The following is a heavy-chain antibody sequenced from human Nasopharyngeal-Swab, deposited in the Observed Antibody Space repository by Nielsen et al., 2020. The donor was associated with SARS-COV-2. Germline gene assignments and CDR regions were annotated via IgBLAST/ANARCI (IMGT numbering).Heavy chain of an antibody. V-gene: IGHV4-59*08. D-gene: IGHD2/OR15-2a*01. Sequence: SETLSLTCTVSGGSISVYYWSWIRQPPGKGLEWIGYIYDSGSTNSNPSLKSRVTVSIDKSKNQFSLKLSSVTAADTAVYYCARHVRYYYYYMDVWGKGTTVTVSS. CDR1: GGSISVYY. CDR2: IYDSGST. CDR3: ARHVRYYYYYMDV. J-gene: IGHJ6*03.